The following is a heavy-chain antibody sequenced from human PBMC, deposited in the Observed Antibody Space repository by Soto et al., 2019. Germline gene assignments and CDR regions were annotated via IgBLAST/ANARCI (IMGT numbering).Heavy chain of an antibody. V-gene: IGHV4-59*01. J-gene: IGHJ5*02. Sequence: PSETLSLTCTVSGGSISSYYWSWIRQPPGKGLEWIGYIYYSGSTNYNPSLKSRVTISVDTSKNQFSLKLSSVTAVDTAVYYCARDGLMNWFDPWGQGTLVTVSS. CDR2: IYYSGST. CDR1: GGSISSYY. CDR3: ARDGLMNWFDP. D-gene: IGHD2-8*01.